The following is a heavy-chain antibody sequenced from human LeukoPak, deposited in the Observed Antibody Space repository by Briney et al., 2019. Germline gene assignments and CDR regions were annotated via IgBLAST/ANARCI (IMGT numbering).Heavy chain of an antibody. D-gene: IGHD5-18*01. CDR3: ARVPWIQLWSGAFDI. Sequence: SETLSLTCTVSGGSISSYYWSWIRQPPGKGLEWIGYIYYSGSTNYNPSLKSRATISVDTSKNQFSLKLSSVTAADTAVYYCARVPWIQLWSGAFDIWGQGTMVTVSS. CDR1: GGSISSYY. J-gene: IGHJ3*02. CDR2: IYYSGST. V-gene: IGHV4-59*01.